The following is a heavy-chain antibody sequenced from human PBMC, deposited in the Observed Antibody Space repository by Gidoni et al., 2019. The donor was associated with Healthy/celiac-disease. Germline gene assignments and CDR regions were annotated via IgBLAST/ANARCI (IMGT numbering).Heavy chain of an antibody. CDR3: ARGGGELPDFDY. CDR1: GGSFSGYS. D-gene: IGHD1-26*01. V-gene: IGHV4-34*01. CDR2: INHSGST. J-gene: IGHJ4*02. Sequence: QVQLQQWGAGLLKPSETLSLTCAVYGGSFSGYSWSWIRQPPGKGLEWIGEINHSGSTNYNPSLKRRVTISVDTSKNQFPLKLSSVTAADTAVYYCARGGGELPDFDYWGQGTLVTVSS.